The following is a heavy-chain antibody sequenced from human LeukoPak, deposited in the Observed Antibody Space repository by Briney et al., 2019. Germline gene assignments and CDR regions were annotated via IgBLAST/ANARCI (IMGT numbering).Heavy chain of an antibody. CDR3: AKGRSGIVVAGLNY. D-gene: IGHD6-19*01. Sequence: AGGSLRLSCAASGFTVSSNYMSWVRQAPGKGLEWVSVIYSGGSTYYADSVKGRFTISRDNSMNTLYLQMNSLRAEDTAVYYCAKGRSGIVVAGLNYWGQGTLVTVSS. CDR2: IYSGGST. CDR1: GFTVSSNY. V-gene: IGHV3-53*01. J-gene: IGHJ4*02.